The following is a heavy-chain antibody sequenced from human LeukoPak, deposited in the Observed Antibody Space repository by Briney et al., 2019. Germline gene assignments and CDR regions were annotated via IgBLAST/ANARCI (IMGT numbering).Heavy chain of an antibody. D-gene: IGHD1-1*01. CDR2: IWYDGSNK. J-gene: IGHJ4*02. Sequence: GGSLRLSCAASGFTFSSYGMHWVRQAPGKGLEWVAIIWYDGSNKYYADSVKGRFTISRDNSRNTLYLQMNSLRVEDTAVYYCARVVGSEGNWYVDYWGQGTLVTVSS. CDR3: ARVVGSEGNWYVDY. CDR1: GFTFSSYG. V-gene: IGHV3-33*01.